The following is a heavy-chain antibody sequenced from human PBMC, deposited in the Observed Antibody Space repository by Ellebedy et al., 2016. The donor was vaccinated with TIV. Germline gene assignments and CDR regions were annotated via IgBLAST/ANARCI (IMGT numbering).Heavy chain of an antibody. D-gene: IGHD2-21*01. Sequence: GGSLRLSXAASGFIFSDYYMNWFRQVPGKGLEWVSVIYPGGGAYYADSVNARFTISRDTSKNILYLQMNSLRVDDTAIYYCARGHGAIVGLPHWGQGTLVTVSS. CDR3: ARGHGAIVGLPH. V-gene: IGHV3-66*01. CDR2: IYPGGGA. CDR1: GFIFSDYY. J-gene: IGHJ4*02.